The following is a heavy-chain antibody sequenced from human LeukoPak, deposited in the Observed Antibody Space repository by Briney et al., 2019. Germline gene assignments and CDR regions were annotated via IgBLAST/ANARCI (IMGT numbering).Heavy chain of an antibody. Sequence: SETLSLTCTVSGGSISRYYWRWIRQPPGKGLEWIGNIYYNGSTNYKPSLKSRVTISVHTSKNQFSLNLRSLTAADTAVYYCARGGYSGYAFDRWGQGTRVTVSS. CDR1: GGSISRYY. D-gene: IGHD5-12*01. CDR3: ARGGYSGYAFDR. V-gene: IGHV4-59*01. CDR2: IYYNGST. J-gene: IGHJ5*02.